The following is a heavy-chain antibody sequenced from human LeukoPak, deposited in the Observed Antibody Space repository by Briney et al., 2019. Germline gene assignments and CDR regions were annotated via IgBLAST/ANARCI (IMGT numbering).Heavy chain of an antibody. V-gene: IGHV4-61*02. J-gene: IGHJ3*02. CDR2: IYTSGST. Sequence: SQTLSLTCTVSGGSISSGSYYGSWIRQPAGKGLEWIGRIYTSGSTNYNPSLKSRVTISVDTSKNQFSLKLSSVTAADTAVYYCARDPIVVVITGGAFDIWGQGTMVTVSS. CDR3: ARDPIVVVITGGAFDI. D-gene: IGHD3-22*01. CDR1: GGSISSGSYY.